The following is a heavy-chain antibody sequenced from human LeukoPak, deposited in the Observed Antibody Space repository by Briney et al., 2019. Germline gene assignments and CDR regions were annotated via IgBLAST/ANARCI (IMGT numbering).Heavy chain of an antibody. V-gene: IGHV4-39*07. CDR2: IYYSGST. Sequence: PSETLSLTCTVSGGSISSSSYYWGWIRQPPGKGLEWIGSIYYSGSTYYNPSLKSRVTISVDTSKNQFSLKLSSVTAADTAVYYCAKDLGQWLVWGPFDYWGQGTLVTVSS. J-gene: IGHJ4*02. CDR1: GGSISSSSYY. CDR3: AKDLGQWLVWGPFDY. D-gene: IGHD6-19*01.